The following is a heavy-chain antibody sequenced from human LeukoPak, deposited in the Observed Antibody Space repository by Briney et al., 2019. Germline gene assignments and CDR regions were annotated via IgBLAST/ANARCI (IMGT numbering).Heavy chain of an antibody. D-gene: IGHD3-10*01. CDR1: GGSISSSSYY. CDR3: ARDAGPDGSGSYYNPYYFDY. J-gene: IGHJ4*02. V-gene: IGHV4-39*07. Sequence: SETLSLTCTVSGGSISSSSYYWGWIRQPPGKGLEWIGSIYYSGSTYYNPSLKSRVTISVDTSKNQFSLKLSSVTAADTAVYYCARDAGPDGSGSYYNPYYFDYWGQGTLVTVSS. CDR2: IYYSGST.